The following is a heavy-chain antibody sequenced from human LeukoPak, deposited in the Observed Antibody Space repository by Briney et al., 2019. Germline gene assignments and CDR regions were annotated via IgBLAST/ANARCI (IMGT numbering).Heavy chain of an antibody. CDR1: GGSISSYY. J-gene: IGHJ4*02. Sequence: SSETLSLTCTVSGGSISSYYRSWIRQPPEKGLEWIGYIYYTGTTNYNPSLKSRVTISVDTSKNQFSLRLSSVTAADTAVYYCARGGWRLDYWGQGTLVTVSS. CDR2: IYYTGTT. CDR3: ARGGWRLDY. D-gene: IGHD2-15*01. V-gene: IGHV4-59*01.